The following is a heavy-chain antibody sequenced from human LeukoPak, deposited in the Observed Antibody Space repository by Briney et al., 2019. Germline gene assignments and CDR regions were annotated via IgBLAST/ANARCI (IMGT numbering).Heavy chain of an antibody. CDR3: APAGGYYYASGSPVG. Sequence: GGSLRLSCTASGFTFRNYSMNWVRQAPGKGLEWVSSISSRSNYIYYADSVKGRFTISRDNAKGSLYLQMNNLGAEDTAVYYCAPAGGYYYASGSPVGGGHGTLVTVSS. V-gene: IGHV3-21*01. CDR2: ISSRSNYI. D-gene: IGHD3-10*01. J-gene: IGHJ4*01. CDR1: GFTFRNYS.